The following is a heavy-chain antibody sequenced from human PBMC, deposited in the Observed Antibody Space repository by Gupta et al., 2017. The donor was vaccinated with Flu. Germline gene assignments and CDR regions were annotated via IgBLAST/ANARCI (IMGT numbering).Heavy chain of an antibody. J-gene: IGHJ2*01. CDR2: INHSGST. Sequence: QVQLQQWGAGLLKPSETLSLTCAVYGGSFSGYYWSWIRQPPGKGLEWIGEINHSGSTNYNPSLKSRVTISVDTSKNQFSLKLSSVTAADTAVYYCASLVPDTAMVTGAWYFDLWGRGTLVTVSS. D-gene: IGHD5-18*01. V-gene: IGHV4-34*01. CDR1: GGSFSGYY. CDR3: ASLVPDTAMVTGAWYFDL.